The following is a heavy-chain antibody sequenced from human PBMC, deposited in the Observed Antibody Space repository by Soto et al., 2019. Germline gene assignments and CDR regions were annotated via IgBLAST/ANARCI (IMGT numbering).Heavy chain of an antibody. Sequence: QVQLQQWGAGLLKPSETLSLTCAVYGGSFSGYYWSWIRQPPGKGLEWIGQINHSGITNYNPSLKRRVTISVYTSKNQFSLEVNSVTAADTAVYYCARMVGNWHGMYVWGQGTTVTVSS. CDR3: ARMVGNWHGMYV. CDR1: GGSFSGYY. CDR2: INHSGIT. V-gene: IGHV4-34*01. J-gene: IGHJ6*02. D-gene: IGHD1-20*01.